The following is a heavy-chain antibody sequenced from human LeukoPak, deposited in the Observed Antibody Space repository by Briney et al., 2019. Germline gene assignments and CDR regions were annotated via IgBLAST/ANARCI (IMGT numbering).Heavy chain of an antibody. CDR1: GFTFSSYA. CDR3: ARVLPYCASITLGTDYCRTFDY. D-gene: IGHD2-2*01. CDR2: ISYDGTNK. Sequence: GGSLRLSCAASGFTFSSYAMHWVRQAPGKGLEWMSVISYDGTNKYYADSVKGRFTISRDNSNNTLFLQMDSLRVEDTAVYYCARVLPYCASITLGTDYCRTFDYWGQGTLVSVSS. V-gene: IGHV3-30-3*01. J-gene: IGHJ4*02.